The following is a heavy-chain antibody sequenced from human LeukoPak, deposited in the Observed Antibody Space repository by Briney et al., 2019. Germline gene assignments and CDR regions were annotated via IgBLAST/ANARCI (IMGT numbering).Heavy chain of an antibody. D-gene: IGHD4-17*01. CDR3: AKDMTVTKGYYYYMDV. CDR1: GLTFSSYD. Sequence: GGSLRLPCAAAGLTFSSYDMYWVRQAPGKGLEWVSYISSSGTTIYYADSVKGRFAISRDNAKNTLYLQMNSLRAEDTAVYYCAKDMTVTKGYYYYMDVWGKGTTVTVSS. J-gene: IGHJ6*03. CDR2: ISSSGTTI. V-gene: IGHV3-48*03.